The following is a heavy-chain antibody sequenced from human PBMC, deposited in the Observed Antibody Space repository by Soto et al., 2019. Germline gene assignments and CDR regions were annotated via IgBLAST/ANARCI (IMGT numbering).Heavy chain of an antibody. V-gene: IGHV1-18*01. D-gene: IGHD3-22*01. CDR2: ISAYNGDT. J-gene: IGHJ4*02. Sequence: QVQLVQSGAEVKKPGASVKFSCKASGYIFTNYGISWVRQAPGQGLERMGWISAYNGDTNYAQKLQGRVSMTTDTTTSTAYMELKSLGSDDTAVYYCARDTYYYDSSGPYYFDFWGQGTLVTVSS. CDR3: ARDTYYYDSSGPYYFDF. CDR1: GYIFTNYG.